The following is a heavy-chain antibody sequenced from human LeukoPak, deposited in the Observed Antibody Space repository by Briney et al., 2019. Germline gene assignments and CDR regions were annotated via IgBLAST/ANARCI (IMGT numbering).Heavy chain of an antibody. J-gene: IGHJ4*02. V-gene: IGHV1-69*05. CDR1: GGTFSSYA. CDR2: IIPIFGTA. D-gene: IGHD3-10*01. CDR3: ARVDGSGPNAPNDC. Sequence: SVKVSCKASGGTFSSYAISWVRQAPGQGLEWMGGIIPIFGTANYAQKFQGRVTITRDTPATTTYMELSSLRSEDTAVYYCARVDGSGPNAPNDCWGQGSLVTVPS.